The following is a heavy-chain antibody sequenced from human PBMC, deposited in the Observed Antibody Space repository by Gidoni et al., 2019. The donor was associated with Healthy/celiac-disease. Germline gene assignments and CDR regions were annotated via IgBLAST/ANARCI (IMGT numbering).Heavy chain of an antibody. CDR2: IYSGGST. CDR1: GFTVSSNY. CDR3: ARGTNDILTGYYDY. V-gene: IGHV3-66*01. Sequence: EVQLVESGGGLVQPGGSLRLSCAASGFTVSSNYMSWVRQAPGKGLEWVSVIYSGGSTYYADSVKGRFTISRDNSKNTLYLQMNSLRAEDTAVYYCARGTNDILTGYYDYWGQGTLVTVSS. D-gene: IGHD3-9*01. J-gene: IGHJ4*02.